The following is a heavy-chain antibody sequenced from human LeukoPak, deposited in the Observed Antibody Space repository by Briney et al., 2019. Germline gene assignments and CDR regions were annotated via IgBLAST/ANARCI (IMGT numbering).Heavy chain of an antibody. Sequence: GGSLRLSCAASGLTFSNAYMSWVRQAPGKGLEWVGRIKSNVDGGTTDYAEPVKGRFTISRDYSKNTLYLQMNSLKSEDTAVYYCTTGGPHYDGYPLDFWGLGTLVTVSS. V-gene: IGHV3-15*01. CDR3: TTGGPHYDGYPLDF. D-gene: IGHD3-16*01. J-gene: IGHJ4*02. CDR1: GLTFSNAY. CDR2: IKSNVDGGTT.